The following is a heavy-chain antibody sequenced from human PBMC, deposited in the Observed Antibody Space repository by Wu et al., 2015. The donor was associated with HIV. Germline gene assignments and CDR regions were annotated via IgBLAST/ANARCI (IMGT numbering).Heavy chain of an antibody. D-gene: IGHD4-23*01. CDR3: ASLTPDYGGNSLAGYFQH. J-gene: IGHJ1*01. V-gene: IGHV1-69*05. CDR2: IIPIFGTA. CDR1: GGTFSSYA. Sequence: QVQLVQSGAEVKKPGSSVKVSCKASGGTFSSYAISWVRQAPGQGLEWMGGIIPIFGTANYAQKFQGRVTITTDESTSTAYMELSSLRSEDTAVYYCASLTPDYGGNSLAGYFQHWGQGHPGPPSPQ.